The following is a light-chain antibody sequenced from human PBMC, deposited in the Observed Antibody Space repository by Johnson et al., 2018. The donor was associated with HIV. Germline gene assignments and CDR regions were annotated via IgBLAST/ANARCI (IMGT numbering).Light chain of an antibody. Sequence: QSVLTQPPSVSAAPGQKVTISCSGSSSNIGNNYVSWYQQLPGTAPKLLIYENNKRPSGIPDRFSGSKCGTSATLGITGLQTGDEADYYCGTWDSSMSAGRVFGTGTKVTVL. J-gene: IGLJ1*01. V-gene: IGLV1-51*02. CDR1: SSNIGNNY. CDR2: ENN. CDR3: GTWDSSMSAGRV.